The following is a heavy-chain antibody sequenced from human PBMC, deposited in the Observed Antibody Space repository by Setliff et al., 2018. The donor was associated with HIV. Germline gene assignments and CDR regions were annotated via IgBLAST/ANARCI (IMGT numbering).Heavy chain of an antibody. V-gene: IGHV1-2*02. CDR2: INPHTGVT. CDR3: ARDVRDGFEEWFSTLDDGMDV. CDR1: GYIFIRYY. J-gene: IGHJ6*02. D-gene: IGHD3-3*01. Sequence: ASVKVSCKPSGYIFIRYYIFWVRQAPGQGLEWMGNINPHTGVTRYAEKFQGRVTMTRYTSISTIYMELSRLRSDDTAVYYCARDVRDGFEEWFSTLDDGMDVWGQGTTVTVSS.